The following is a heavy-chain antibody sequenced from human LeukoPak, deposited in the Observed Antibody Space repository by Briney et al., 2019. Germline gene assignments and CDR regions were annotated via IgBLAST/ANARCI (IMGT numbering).Heavy chain of an antibody. J-gene: IGHJ4*02. Sequence: SETLSLTCTVSGGSISSSSYYWGWIRQPPGKGLEWIGSIYYSGSTYYNPSLKSRVTISVDTSKNQFSLKLSSVTAADTAVYYCARGPSGSYSHFDYWGQGTLVTVSS. V-gene: IGHV4-39*07. CDR1: GGSISSSSYY. CDR3: ARGPSGSYSHFDY. D-gene: IGHD1-26*01. CDR2: IYYSGST.